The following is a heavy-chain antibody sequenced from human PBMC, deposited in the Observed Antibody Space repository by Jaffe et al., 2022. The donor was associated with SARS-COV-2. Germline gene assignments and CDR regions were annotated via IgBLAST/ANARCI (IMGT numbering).Heavy chain of an antibody. J-gene: IGHJ4*02. D-gene: IGHD4-17*01. V-gene: IGHV4-39*01. Sequence: QLQLQESGPGLVKPSETLSLTCTVSGGSISSSSYYWGWIRQPPGKGLEWIGSIYYSGSTYYNPSLKSRVTISVDTSKNQFSLKLSSVTAADTAVFYCARHGSLYGGNYNYWGQGTLVTVSS. CDR3: ARHGSLYGGNYNY. CDR1: GGSISSSSYY. CDR2: IYYSGST.